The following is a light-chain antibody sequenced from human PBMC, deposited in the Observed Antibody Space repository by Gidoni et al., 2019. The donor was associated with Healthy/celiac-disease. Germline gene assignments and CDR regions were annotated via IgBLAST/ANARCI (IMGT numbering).Light chain of an antibody. CDR1: QSISSY. CDR3: QQSYSTLGT. V-gene: IGKV1-39*01. Sequence: DLHLTQSPSSLSASVGDRVTITCRASQSISSYVNWYQKKPGKAPKLLIYAASSLQSGVPSRFSGSGSGTDFPLTSSSLQPEDFVTYYCQQSYSTLGTFGQGTKVEIK. CDR2: AAS. J-gene: IGKJ1*01.